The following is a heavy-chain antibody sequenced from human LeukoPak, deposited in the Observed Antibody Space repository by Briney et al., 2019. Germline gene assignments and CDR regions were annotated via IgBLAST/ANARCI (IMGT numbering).Heavy chain of an antibody. J-gene: IGHJ4*02. CDR2: IYTSGST. CDR3: ARGALAYCGGDCHPRGIYYFDY. Sequence: SETLSLTCTVSGGSISSYYWSWIRQPAGKGLEWIGRIYTSGSTNYNPSLKSRVTMSVDTSKNQFSLKLSSVTAADTAVYYCARGALAYCGGDCHPRGIYYFDYWGQGTLVTVSS. V-gene: IGHV4-4*07. CDR1: GGSISSYY. D-gene: IGHD2-21*02.